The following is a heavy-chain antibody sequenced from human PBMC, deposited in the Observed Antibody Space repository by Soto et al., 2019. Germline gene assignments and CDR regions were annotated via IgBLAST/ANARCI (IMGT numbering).Heavy chain of an antibody. CDR1: GFIFEDYG. J-gene: IGHJ4*02. CDR3: AKVGSFAVVEFEH. Sequence: GGSLRLSCAGSGFIFEDYGMHWVRQAPGKGLEWVAGISWNSETIAYADSVKGRFTISRDNTKNSLYLEMNNVRTEDTALYYCAKVGSFAVVEFEHWGQGTQVTVSS. CDR2: ISWNSETI. D-gene: IGHD3-3*01. V-gene: IGHV3-9*01.